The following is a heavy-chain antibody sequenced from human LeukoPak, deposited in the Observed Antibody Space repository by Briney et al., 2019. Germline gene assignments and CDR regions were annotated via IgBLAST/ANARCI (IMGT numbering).Heavy chain of an antibody. CDR1: GGSISSSNW. V-gene: IGHV4-4*02. Sequence: PSETLSLTCAVSGGSISSSNWWRWVRQPPRRGLEWIGEIYHSGSTNYNPSLKSRVTISVDKSKNQFSLKLSSVTAADTAVYYCARDPPGIAAADTRGYWGQGTLVTVSS. D-gene: IGHD6-13*01. CDR2: IYHSGST. J-gene: IGHJ4*02. CDR3: ARDPPGIAAADTRGY.